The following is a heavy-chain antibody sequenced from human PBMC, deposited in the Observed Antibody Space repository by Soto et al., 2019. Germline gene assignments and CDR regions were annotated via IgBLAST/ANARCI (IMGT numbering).Heavy chain of an antibody. J-gene: IGHJ4*02. CDR3: ARAGVGYSSSSTFEY. CDR1: GYTFTSYY. V-gene: IGHV1-69*04. Sequence: GASVKVSCKASGYTFTSYYMHWVRQAPGQGLEWMGRIIPILDIVNYAQKFQGRVTITADKSTSTAYMELSSLRSEDTAVYYCARAGVGYSSSSTFEYWGQGTQVTVSS. D-gene: IGHD6-6*01. CDR2: IIPILDIV.